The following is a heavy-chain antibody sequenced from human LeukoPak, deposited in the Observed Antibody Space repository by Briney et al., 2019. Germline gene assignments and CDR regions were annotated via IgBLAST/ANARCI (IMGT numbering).Heavy chain of an antibody. D-gene: IGHD1-26*01. CDR2: INTDGSST. Sequence: PGGSLRLSCAASGFTFSSYWMHWVRQAPGKGLVWVSRINTDGSSTSYADSVKGRFTISRDNGKNSLYLQMNSLRAEDTAVYYCASGMRVGPNIWGQGTLVTVSS. CDR1: GFTFSSYW. J-gene: IGHJ4*02. V-gene: IGHV3-74*01. CDR3: ASGMRVGPNI.